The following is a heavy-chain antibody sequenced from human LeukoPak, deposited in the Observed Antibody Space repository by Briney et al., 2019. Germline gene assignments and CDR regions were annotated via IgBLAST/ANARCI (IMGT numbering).Heavy chain of an antibody. CDR1: GFTFSDYY. J-gene: IGHJ6*02. V-gene: IGHV3-11*05. Sequence: KPGGSLRLSCAASGFTFSDYYMSWIRQAPGKGLEWVSYISSSSSYTNYADSVKGRFTISRDNAKNSLYLQMNSLRAEDTALYYCAREGSYYDSSGYYLHYYGMGVWGQGTTVTVSS. CDR3: AREGSYYDSSGYYLHYYGMGV. D-gene: IGHD3-22*01. CDR2: ISSSSSYT.